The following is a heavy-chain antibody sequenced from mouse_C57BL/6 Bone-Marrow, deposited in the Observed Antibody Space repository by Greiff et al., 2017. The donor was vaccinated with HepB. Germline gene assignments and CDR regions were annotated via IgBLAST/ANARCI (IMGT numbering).Heavy chain of an antibody. J-gene: IGHJ3*01. CDR3: ARRGYYDYDGGFAY. CDR1: GFTFSSYG. Sequence: EVMLVESGGDLVKPGGSLKLSCAASGFTFSSYGMSWVRQTPDKRLEWVATISSGGSYTYYPDSVKGRFTISRDNAKNTLYLQMSSLKSEDTAMYYCARRGYYDYDGGFAYWGQGTLVTVSA. CDR2: ISSGGSYT. V-gene: IGHV5-6*02. D-gene: IGHD2-4*01.